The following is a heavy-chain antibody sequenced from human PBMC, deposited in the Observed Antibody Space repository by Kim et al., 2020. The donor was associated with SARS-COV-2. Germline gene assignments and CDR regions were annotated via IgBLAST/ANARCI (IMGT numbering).Heavy chain of an antibody. Sequence: GGSLRLSCAASGFTFSSYSMNWVRQAPGKGLEWVSSISSSSSYIYYADSVKGRFTISRDNAKNSLYLQMNSLRAEDTAVYYCARDHISRGDYVDYWGQGTLVTVSS. CDR1: GFTFSSYS. J-gene: IGHJ4*02. CDR3: ARDHISRGDYVDY. V-gene: IGHV3-21*01. CDR2: ISSSSSYI. D-gene: IGHD2-21*01.